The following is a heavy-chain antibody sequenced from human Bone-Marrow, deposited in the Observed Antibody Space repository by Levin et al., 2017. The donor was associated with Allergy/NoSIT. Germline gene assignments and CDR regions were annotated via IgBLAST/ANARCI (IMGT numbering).Heavy chain of an antibody. Sequence: GASVKVSCETSGYIFTNYHLHWVRQAPGQGLEWMGRINPDTGDANYADKFRDRVTMTGDPSSNTAYMELRRLTSDDTAVYFCARGVQFYLDENAGHVDAFHNWGQGTVVTVS. V-gene: IGHV1-2*06. CDR1: GYIFTNYH. J-gene: IGHJ3*02. CDR3: ARGVQFYLDENAGHVDAFHN. D-gene: IGHD3-3*01. CDR2: INPDTGDA.